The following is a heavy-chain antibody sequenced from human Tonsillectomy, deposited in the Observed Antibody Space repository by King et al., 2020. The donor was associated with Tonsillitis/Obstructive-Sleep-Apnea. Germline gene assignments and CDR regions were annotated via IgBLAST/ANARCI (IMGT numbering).Heavy chain of an antibody. D-gene: IGHD2-2*01. CDR3: ARDNTRYCSSTSCYQPHDY. CDR1: GFTFSSYS. CDR2: ISSSSSYI. J-gene: IGHJ4*02. Sequence: QLVQSGGGLVKPGGSLRLSCAASGFTFSSYSMNWVRQAPGNGLEWVSSISSSSSYIYYADSVKGRFTISRDNAKNSLYLQMNSLRAEDTAVYYCARDNTRYCSSTSCYQPHDYWGQGTLVTVSS. V-gene: IGHV3-21*01.